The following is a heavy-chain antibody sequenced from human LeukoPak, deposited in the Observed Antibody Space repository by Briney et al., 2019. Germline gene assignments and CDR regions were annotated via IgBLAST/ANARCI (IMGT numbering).Heavy chain of an antibody. CDR1: GFTFSSYA. CDR3: AGTPLGGSYHTIDY. D-gene: IGHD1-26*01. J-gene: IGHJ4*02. Sequence: GGSLRLSCAASGFTFSSYAMSWVRQAPGKGLEWVTAISGSGGSTYYADSVKGRFTISRDNSKNTLYLQMNSLRAEDTAVYYCAGTPLGGSYHTIDYWGPGTLVTVSS. CDR2: ISGSGGST. V-gene: IGHV3-23*01.